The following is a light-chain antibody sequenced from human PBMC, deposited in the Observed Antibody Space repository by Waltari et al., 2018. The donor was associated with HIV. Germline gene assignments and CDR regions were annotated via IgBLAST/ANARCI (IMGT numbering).Light chain of an antibody. J-gene: IGKJ3*01. CDR2: DAS. CDR3: QQYNNWLFT. V-gene: IGKV3-15*01. Sequence: EIVMTQPPATLSVSPGERVPLSCRASQTIRTTLAWYQQKPGQSPRLLIYDASTRATGIPDRFSGSGSGTDFALTISSAQSEDFAVYFCQQYNNWLFTFGPGTKVDIK. CDR1: QTIRTT.